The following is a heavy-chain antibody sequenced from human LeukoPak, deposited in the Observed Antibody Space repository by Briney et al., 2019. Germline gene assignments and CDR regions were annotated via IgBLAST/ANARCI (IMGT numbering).Heavy chain of an antibody. V-gene: IGHV4-59*08. CDR2: IYYSGST. Sequence: SETLSLTCSVSGDSITSHYWSWIRQPPGKGLEWIGYIYYSGSTDYNPSLKSRVTMSVDSFKNQFSLKVSSVTAADTAVYYCAREKYSPGAVDYWGQGSLVTVSS. D-gene: IGHD6-6*01. J-gene: IGHJ4*02. CDR3: AREKYSPGAVDY. CDR1: GDSITSHY.